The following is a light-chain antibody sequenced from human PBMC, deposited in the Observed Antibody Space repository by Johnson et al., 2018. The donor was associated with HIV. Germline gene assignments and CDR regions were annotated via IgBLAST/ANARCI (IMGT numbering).Light chain of an antibody. J-gene: IGLJ1*01. CDR2: DNN. Sequence: QSVLTQPPSVSAAPGQKVTISCSGSSSNIANNYVSWYQQVPGTAPKLLIFDNNKRPSGIPDRFSGSKSGTSATLGITGLTTGDEADYYCGTWDNSLSTGVFGTGTQVTVL. CDR1: SSNIANNY. CDR3: GTWDNSLSTGV. V-gene: IGLV1-51*01.